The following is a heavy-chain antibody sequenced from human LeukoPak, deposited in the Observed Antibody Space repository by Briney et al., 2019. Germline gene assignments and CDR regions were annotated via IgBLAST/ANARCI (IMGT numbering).Heavy chain of an antibody. CDR3: ARDIDWGFDY. D-gene: IGHD7-27*01. CDR1: GFTFSSNS. Sequence: GGSLRLSCAAPGFTFSSNSMNWVRQAPGKGLEWVSYISGGSTITDFYADSVKGRFTISRDNAKNSLYLQMNSLRDEDTALYYCARDIDWGFDYWGQGTLVTVSS. J-gene: IGHJ4*02. CDR2: ISGGSTIT. V-gene: IGHV3-48*02.